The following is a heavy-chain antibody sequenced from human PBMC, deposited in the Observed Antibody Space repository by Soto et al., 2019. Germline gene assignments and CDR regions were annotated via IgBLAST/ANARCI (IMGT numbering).Heavy chain of an antibody. CDR3: ARQGRCGDYYYCGMDV. J-gene: IGHJ6*02. V-gene: IGHV5-10-1*01. D-gene: IGHD3-10*01. CDR1: GYSFTSYW. Sequence: GESLKISCKGSGYSFTSYWISWVRQMPGKGLEWMGRIDPSDSYTNYSPSFQGHVTISADKSISTAYLQWRSLKASDTAMYYCARQGRCGDYYYCGMDVWGQGTTVTVSS. CDR2: IDPSDSYT.